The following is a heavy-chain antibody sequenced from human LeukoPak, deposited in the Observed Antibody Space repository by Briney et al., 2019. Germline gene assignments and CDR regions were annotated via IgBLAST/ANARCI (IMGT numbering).Heavy chain of an antibody. V-gene: IGHV4-38-2*02. D-gene: IGHD4-11*01. Sequence: KASETLSLTCTVSDYSISSGYYWGWIRQPPGKGLEWIGSIYHSGSTYYNPSLKSRVTISVDTSKNQFSLKLSSVTAADTAVYYCARDRSNHAWGYWGQGTLVTVSS. CDR1: DYSISSGYY. J-gene: IGHJ4*02. CDR2: IYHSGST. CDR3: ARDRSNHAWGY.